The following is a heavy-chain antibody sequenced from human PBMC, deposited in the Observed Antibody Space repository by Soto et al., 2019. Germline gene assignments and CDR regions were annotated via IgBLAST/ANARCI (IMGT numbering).Heavy chain of an antibody. Sequence: QVQLQESGPGLMKPSGTLSLICSVSGESVGRGTNYWSWVRQAPGRGLDWIGYIFDTATAIYNPSFESRVSISLDAAKNQVSLKLTSVTAADTAIYYCARDRRGRADGFIYYYGMEVWGQGTSVTVSS. CDR1: GESVGRGTNY. V-gene: IGHV4-61*01. D-gene: IGHD6-13*01. J-gene: IGHJ6*02. CDR3: ARDRRGRADGFIYYYGMEV. CDR2: IFDTATA.